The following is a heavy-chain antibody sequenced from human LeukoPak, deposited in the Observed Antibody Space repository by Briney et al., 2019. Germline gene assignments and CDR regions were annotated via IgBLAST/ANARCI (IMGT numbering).Heavy chain of an antibody. CDR3: ARAVAGTHWFDP. V-gene: IGHV3-13*01. Sequence: GGSLRLSCAASGFTLSTYDMHWVRQPTGKGLEWVSGIDIPGNTYYPDSVKGRFTMSRESAKNSSYLQMNSLRAGDTAVYYCARAVAGTHWFDPWGQGTLVTVSS. CDR2: IDIPGNT. CDR1: GFTLSTYD. D-gene: IGHD6-19*01. J-gene: IGHJ5*02.